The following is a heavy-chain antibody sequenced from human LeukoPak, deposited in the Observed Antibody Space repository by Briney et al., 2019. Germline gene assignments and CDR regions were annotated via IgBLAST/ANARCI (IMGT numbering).Heavy chain of an antibody. J-gene: IGHJ5*02. CDR2: ISYSGST. Sequence: SETLSPTCTVSGGSISSYYWSWIRQPPGKGLEWIAFISYSGSTDYNPSLKSRVTISVDTSKNQFSLRLTSVTAADTAIYYCAREGYYDGDTYHTWLAPWGQGTLVTVSS. CDR3: AREGYYDGDTYHTWLAP. D-gene: IGHD2-21*01. CDR1: GGSISSYY. V-gene: IGHV4-59*01.